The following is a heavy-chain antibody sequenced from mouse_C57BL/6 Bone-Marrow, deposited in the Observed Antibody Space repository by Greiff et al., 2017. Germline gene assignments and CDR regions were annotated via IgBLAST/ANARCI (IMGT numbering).Heavy chain of an antibody. J-gene: IGHJ3*01. Sequence: EVKLVESGGGLVKPGGSLILSCAASGFTFSSYTMSWGRQTPEKRLEWVATISDGGSCTYSPDNVKGRFTISRDNAKNNLYLQMSHLKSEDTAMYYCAREGRYGSDWAYWGQGTLVTVSA. CDR1: GFTFSSYT. CDR2: ISDGGSCT. D-gene: IGHD2-2*01. CDR3: AREGRYGSDWAY. V-gene: IGHV5-4*01.